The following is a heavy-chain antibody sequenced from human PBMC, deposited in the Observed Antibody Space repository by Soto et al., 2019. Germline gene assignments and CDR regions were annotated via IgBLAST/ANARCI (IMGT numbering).Heavy chain of an antibody. Sequence: EVQLVESGGGLVKPGGSLRLSCAASGFTFSSYSMNWVRQAPGKGLEWVSSISSSSSYIYYADSVKGRFTISRDNAKNSLYLQMNSLRAEDTAVYYCARFFSGMEKEFDYWGQGTLVTVSS. CDR1: GFTFSSYS. CDR2: ISSSSSYI. J-gene: IGHJ4*02. V-gene: IGHV3-21*01. CDR3: ARFFSGMEKEFDY. D-gene: IGHD3-3*01.